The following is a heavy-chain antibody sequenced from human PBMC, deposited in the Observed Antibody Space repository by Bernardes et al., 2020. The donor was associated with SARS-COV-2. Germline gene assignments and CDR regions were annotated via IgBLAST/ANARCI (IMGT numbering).Heavy chain of an antibody. CDR2: FIPVSDAV. J-gene: IGHJ6*02. D-gene: IGHD2-15*01. CDR3: AIIVVVVLPTPIYYYGMDV. Sequence: SVKVSCKASGGTFTNYAISWVRQAPGQGLEWMGGFIPVSDAVVYAQNSQGRVTITADKSTSTVYMELSSLRSEDTAVYYCAIIVVVVLPTPIYYYGMDVWGQGTPVSVSS. V-gene: IGHV1-69*06. CDR1: GGTFTNYA.